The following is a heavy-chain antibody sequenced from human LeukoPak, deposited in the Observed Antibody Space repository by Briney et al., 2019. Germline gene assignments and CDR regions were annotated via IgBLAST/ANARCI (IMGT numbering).Heavy chain of an antibody. Sequence: SETLSLTCAVYGGSFSGYYWSWIRQPPGKGLEWIGEINHSGSTNYNPSLKSRVTISVDTSKNQFSLKLSSVTAADTAVYYCAREVGYGDYFDWGQGTLVTVSS. CDR2: INHSGST. CDR3: AREVGYGDYFD. J-gene: IGHJ4*02. CDR1: GGSFSGYY. V-gene: IGHV4-34*01. D-gene: IGHD4-17*01.